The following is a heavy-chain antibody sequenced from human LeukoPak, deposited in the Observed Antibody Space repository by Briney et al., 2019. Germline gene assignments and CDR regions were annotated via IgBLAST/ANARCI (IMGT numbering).Heavy chain of an antibody. J-gene: IGHJ4*02. CDR3: ARMSSSGYFL. CDR1: GFTFSNYW. CDR2: IKQDESEK. Sequence: GGSLRLSCAASGFTFSNYWMSWVRQAPGKGLEWVANIKQDESEKYFVDSTKGRFIISGDNVKKLLYLQMNSLRAEDTAVYYCARMSSSGYFLWGQGALVTVSS. D-gene: IGHD3-22*01. V-gene: IGHV3-7*01.